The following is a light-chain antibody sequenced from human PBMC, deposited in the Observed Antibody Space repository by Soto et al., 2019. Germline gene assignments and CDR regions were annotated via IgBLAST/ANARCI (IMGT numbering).Light chain of an antibody. V-gene: IGKV2-30*01. CDR1: QGLVYSDGNIY. J-gene: IGKJ2*01. CDR2: KIS. Sequence: DVVMTQSPLSLPVTLGQPASISCKSTQGLVYSDGNIYLNWFHQRPGQSPRRLFHKISDRDSGVPDRFSGGGAGTDFTLEISRVEADYVGIYYCLQGTHWPFTFGQGTKLEIK. CDR3: LQGTHWPFT.